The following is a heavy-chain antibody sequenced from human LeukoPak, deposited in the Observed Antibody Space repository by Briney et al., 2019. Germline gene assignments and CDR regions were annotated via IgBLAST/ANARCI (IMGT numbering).Heavy chain of an antibody. CDR2: IKSKTGGGTT. V-gene: IGHV3-15*01. J-gene: IGHJ4*02. CDR3: TTDYYGSGSYYNTLLSLFDY. CDR1: GFTFSNAW. D-gene: IGHD3-10*01. Sequence: PGGSLRLSCAASGFTFSNAWMSWVRQAPGKGLEWVGRIKSKTGGGTTDYAAPVKGRFTISRDDSKNTLYLQMNSLKTEDTAVYYCTTDYYGSGSYYNTLLSLFDYWGQGTLVTVSS.